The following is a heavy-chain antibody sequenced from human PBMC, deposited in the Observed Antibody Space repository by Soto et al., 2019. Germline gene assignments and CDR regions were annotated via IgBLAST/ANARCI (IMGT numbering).Heavy chain of an antibody. J-gene: IGHJ4*02. CDR1: GGTFSSYT. Sequence: GPSVKVSCKASGGTFSSYTISWVRQAPGQGLEWMGRIIPILGIANYAQKFQGRVTITADKSTSTAYMELSSLRSEDTAVYYCATQGDSGYEFEYWGQGTLVTVSS. CDR2: IIPILGIA. V-gene: IGHV1-69*02. CDR3: ATQGDSGYEFEY. D-gene: IGHD5-12*01.